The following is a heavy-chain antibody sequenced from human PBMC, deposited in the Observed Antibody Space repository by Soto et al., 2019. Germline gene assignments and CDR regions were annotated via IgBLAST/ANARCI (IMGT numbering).Heavy chain of an antibody. CDR3: ARRVVVTSVRDIAYYYYGLDV. V-gene: IGHV1-69*13. CDR1: GGTFSSDA. J-gene: IGHJ6*02. CDR2: IIPMFNST. D-gene: IGHD2-21*02. Sequence: SAKISCKAFGGTFSSDAICWRRHSPGQGLECSRGIIPMFNSTNNSQKVQGRVTITADESTSTDFMELSSLRSEDTAVYYCARRVVVTSVRDIAYYYYGLDVWGQGTTVTVSS.